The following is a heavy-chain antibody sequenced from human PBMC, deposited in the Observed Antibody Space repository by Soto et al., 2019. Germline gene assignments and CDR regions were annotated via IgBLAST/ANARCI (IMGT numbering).Heavy chain of an antibody. Sequence: PSETLSLTCTVSGGSISSGGYYWSWIRQHPGKGLEWIGYIYYSGSTYYNPSLKGRVTISVDTSKNQFSLKLSSVTAADTAVYYCAREWEDCSSTSCAYNFDYWGQGTLVTVPS. CDR3: AREWEDCSSTSCAYNFDY. D-gene: IGHD2-2*01. J-gene: IGHJ4*02. V-gene: IGHV4-31*03. CDR2: IYYSGST. CDR1: GGSISSGGYY.